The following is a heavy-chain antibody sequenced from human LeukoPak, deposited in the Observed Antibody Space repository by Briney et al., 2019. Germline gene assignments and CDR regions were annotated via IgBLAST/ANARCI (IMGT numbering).Heavy chain of an antibody. CDR1: GYTFTSYD. V-gene: IGHV1-8*01. CDR3: ARGNLYDFWSGYYPYYYYMDV. Sequence: ASVKVSCKASGYTFTSYDINWVRQATGQGLEWMGWMNPNSGNTGYAQKFQGRVTMTRNTSISTAYMELSSLRSEHTAVYYCARGNLYDFWSGYYPYYYYMDVWGKGTTVTVSS. CDR2: MNPNSGNT. D-gene: IGHD3-3*01. J-gene: IGHJ6*03.